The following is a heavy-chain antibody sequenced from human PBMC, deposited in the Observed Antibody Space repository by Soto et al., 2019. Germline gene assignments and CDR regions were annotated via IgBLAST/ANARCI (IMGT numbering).Heavy chain of an antibody. Sequence: LRLSCAASGFTFSSYAMSWVRQAPGKGLEWVSAISGSGGSTYYADSVKGRFTISRDNSKNTLYLQMNSLRAEDTAVYYCAKSPRPYCSGGSCYSDYWGQGTLVTVSS. V-gene: IGHV3-23*01. CDR2: ISGSGGST. CDR1: GFTFSSYA. J-gene: IGHJ4*02. CDR3: AKSPRPYCSGGSCYSDY. D-gene: IGHD2-15*01.